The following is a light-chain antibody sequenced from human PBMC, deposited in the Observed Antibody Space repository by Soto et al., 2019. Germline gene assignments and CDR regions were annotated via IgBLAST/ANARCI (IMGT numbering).Light chain of an antibody. V-gene: IGKV1-9*01. CDR2: AAS. CDR3: QQLNSYPRIT. J-gene: IGKJ5*01. Sequence: IQMTQSPSSLSASIGDGVTITCPASQRINKWLAWHQQKPGKAPKLLIYAASTLQSGVPSRFSGSGSGTEFTLTISSLQPEDFATYYCQQLNSYPRITFGQGTRLEIK. CDR1: QRINKW.